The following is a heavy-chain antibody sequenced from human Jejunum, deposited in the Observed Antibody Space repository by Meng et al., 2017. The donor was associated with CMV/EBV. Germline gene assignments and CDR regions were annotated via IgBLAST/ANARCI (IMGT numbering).Heavy chain of an antibody. D-gene: IGHD4/OR15-4a*01. CDR2: VYYTGRT. V-gene: IGHV4-59*01. CDR3: ARQYTYSYDANGNELDH. CDR1: GPISGYY. Sequence: GPISGYYFNWIRQPAGKGLEWIGSVYYTGRTNYNPSLKSRVTISVDTSKNQFSLKLSSVTAADTAVYYCARQYTYSYDANGNELDHWGQGTLVTVSS. J-gene: IGHJ4*02.